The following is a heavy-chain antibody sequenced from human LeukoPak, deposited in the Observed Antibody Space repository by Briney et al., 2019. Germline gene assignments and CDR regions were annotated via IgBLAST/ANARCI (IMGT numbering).Heavy chain of an antibody. CDR1: GGSISSGSYY. CDR2: IYTSGST. Sequence: SQTLSLTCTVSGGSISSGSYYWSWIRQPAGKGLEWIGRIYTSGSTNYNPSLKSRVTISVDTSKNQFSLKLSSVTAADTAVYYCARYRYSYVGYGLDVWGQGTTVTVSS. D-gene: IGHD5-18*01. J-gene: IGHJ6*02. V-gene: IGHV4-61*02. CDR3: ARYRYSYVGYGLDV.